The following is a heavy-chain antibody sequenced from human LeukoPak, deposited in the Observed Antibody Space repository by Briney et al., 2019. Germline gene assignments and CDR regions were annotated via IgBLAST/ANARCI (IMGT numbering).Heavy chain of an antibody. Sequence: PGGSLRPSCAASGFTVSNNYMNWVRQAPGKGLEWVSTIYSGGSTYYADSVKGRFTISRDNSKNTLYLQMNSLRAEDTAVYYCASESSSWYFDYWGQGTLVTVSS. CDR2: IYSGGST. CDR3: ASESSSWYFDY. CDR1: GFTVSNNY. D-gene: IGHD6-13*01. V-gene: IGHV3-53*01. J-gene: IGHJ4*02.